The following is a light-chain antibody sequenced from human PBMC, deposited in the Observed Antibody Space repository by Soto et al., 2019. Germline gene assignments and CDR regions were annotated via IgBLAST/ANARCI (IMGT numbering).Light chain of an antibody. CDR2: DAS. CDR1: QSVSSY. V-gene: IGKV3-11*01. CDR3: QQRSNWPRFT. J-gene: IGKJ3*01. Sequence: EIVLPQSPATLSLSPGARATLSCRASQSVSSYLAWYQQKPGQAPRLLIYDASNRATGIPARFSGSGSGTDVTLTISSLEPEDFAVYYYQQRSNWPRFTFGPGTKVDIK.